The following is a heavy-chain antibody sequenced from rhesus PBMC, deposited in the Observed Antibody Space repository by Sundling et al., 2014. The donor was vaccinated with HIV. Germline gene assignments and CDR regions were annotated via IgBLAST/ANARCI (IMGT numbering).Heavy chain of an antibody. CDR1: GGSISSGYY. CDR3: ARDPYCTGSGCYGLDS. Sequence: QVQLQESGPGLVKPSETLSLTCAVSGGSISSGYYWGWIRQPPGKGLEWIGYIHGRGTSTNYNPSLKSRVTLSVDTSKNHLSLKLSSVTAADTAVYYCARDPYCTGSGCYGLDSWGQGVVVTVSS. J-gene: IGHJ6*01. D-gene: IGHD2-21*01. V-gene: IGHV4-169*02. CDR2: IHGRGTST.